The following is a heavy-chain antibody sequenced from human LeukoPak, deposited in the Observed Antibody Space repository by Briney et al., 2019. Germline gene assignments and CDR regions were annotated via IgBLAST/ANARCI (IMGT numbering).Heavy chain of an antibody. D-gene: IGHD3-10*02. CDR2: ISTSGSTT. J-gene: IGHJ4*02. CDR1: GFTFSDYE. V-gene: IGHV3-48*03. Sequence: GGSLRLSCAASGFTFSDYEVNWVRQAPGKGLEWISCISTSGSTTYYADSVKGRFTISRDNAKNSLFLQMNTLTAEDTAVYYCARGALHVFDYWGQGTPVTVSS. CDR3: ARGALHVFDY.